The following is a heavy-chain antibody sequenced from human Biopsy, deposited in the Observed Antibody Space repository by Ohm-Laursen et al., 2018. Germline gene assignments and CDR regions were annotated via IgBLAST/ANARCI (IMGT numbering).Heavy chain of an antibody. CDR3: AKEGRNSGHVDY. CDR1: GFTLNKHG. Sequence: RSLRLSCAASGFTLNKHGMHWVRQAPGKGLEWVAVIWFDETNKHYADSVKGRFTISRDNSKNTVYLQMNSLRAEDTAIYYCAKEGRNSGHVDYWGQGTLVTVS. CDR2: IWFDETNK. J-gene: IGHJ4*02. V-gene: IGHV3-33*06. D-gene: IGHD6-19*01.